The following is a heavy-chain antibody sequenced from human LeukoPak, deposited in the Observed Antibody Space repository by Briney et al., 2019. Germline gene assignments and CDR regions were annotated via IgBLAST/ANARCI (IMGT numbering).Heavy chain of an antibody. D-gene: IGHD2-15*01. V-gene: IGHV3-23*01. CDR2: ISGSGGST. CDR1: GFTFSSYA. Sequence: GGSLRLSCAASGFTFSSYAMSWVRQAPGKGLGWVSAISGSGGSTYYADSVKGRFTISRDNSKNTLYLQMNSLRAEDTAVYYCAKGRGYCSGGSCYTDYWGQGTLVIVSS. J-gene: IGHJ4*02. CDR3: AKGRGYCSGGSCYTDY.